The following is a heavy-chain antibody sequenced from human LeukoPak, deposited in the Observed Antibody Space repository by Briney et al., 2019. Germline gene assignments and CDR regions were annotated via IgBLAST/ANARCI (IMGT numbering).Heavy chain of an antibody. V-gene: IGHV4-59*01. CDR2: IYYSGST. D-gene: IGHD1-26*01. J-gene: IGHJ4*02. CDR3: ARDRAVGAVDY. Sequence: PSETLSLTCTVSGGSISSYYWSWIRQPPGKGLEWIGYIYYSGSTNYNPSLKSRVTISVDTSKNQFSLKLSSVTAADTAVYYCARDRAVGAVDYWGQGTLVTVSS. CDR1: GGSISSYY.